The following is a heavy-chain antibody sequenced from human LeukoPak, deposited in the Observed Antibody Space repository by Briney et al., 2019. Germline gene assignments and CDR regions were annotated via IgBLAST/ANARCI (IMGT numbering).Heavy chain of an antibody. Sequence: PGGSLRLSCEASGFTFSSYWMSWVRQAPGKGLEWVANIKQDGSEKYYVDSVKGRFTISRDNAKNSLYLQMNSLRAEDTAVYYCAIPPGGYYFNWGQGTLVTVSS. J-gene: IGHJ4*02. D-gene: IGHD3-10*01. V-gene: IGHV3-7*02. CDR2: IKQDGSEK. CDR3: AIPPGGYYFN. CDR1: GFTFSSYW.